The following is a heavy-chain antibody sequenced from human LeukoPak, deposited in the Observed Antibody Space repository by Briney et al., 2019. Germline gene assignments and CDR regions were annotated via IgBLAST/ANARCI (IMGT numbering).Heavy chain of an antibody. CDR2: IYYSGST. D-gene: IGHD4-11*01. Sequence: PSETLSLTCTVSGGSISSYYWSWIRQPPGKGLEYIGYIYYSGSTNYNPSLKSRVTISVDTSKNQFSLKLSSVTAADTAVYYCARESHYSNYNYYYMDVWGKGTTVTVSS. CDR1: GGSISSYY. V-gene: IGHV4-59*01. J-gene: IGHJ6*03. CDR3: ARESHYSNYNYYYMDV.